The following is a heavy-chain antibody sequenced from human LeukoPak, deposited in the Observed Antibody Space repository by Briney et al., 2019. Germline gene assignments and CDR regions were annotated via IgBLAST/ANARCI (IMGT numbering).Heavy chain of an antibody. CDR2: IWYDGSNK. Sequence: GRSLRLSCAASGFTFSSYGMHWVRQAPGKGLEWVAVIWYDGSNKYYADSVKGRFTISRDNSKNTLYLQMNCLRAEDTAVYYCARDRSSSWYPGYWGQGTLVTVSS. V-gene: IGHV3-33*01. J-gene: IGHJ4*02. D-gene: IGHD6-13*01. CDR1: GFTFSSYG. CDR3: ARDRSSSWYPGY.